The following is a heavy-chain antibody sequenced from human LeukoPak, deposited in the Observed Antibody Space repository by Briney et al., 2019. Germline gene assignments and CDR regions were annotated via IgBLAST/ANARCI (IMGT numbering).Heavy chain of an antibody. CDR3: AKDHGSRGYFDY. Sequence: PGGSLRLSCAASGFTFSSYAMSWVRQAPGKGLEWVSAISGSGGSTYYADSVKGRFTISRDNSKNTLYLQMNSLRAQDTAVYYCAKDHGSRGYFDYWGQGTLVTVSS. CDR2: ISGSGGST. D-gene: IGHD6-13*01. J-gene: IGHJ4*02. V-gene: IGHV3-23*01. CDR1: GFTFSSYA.